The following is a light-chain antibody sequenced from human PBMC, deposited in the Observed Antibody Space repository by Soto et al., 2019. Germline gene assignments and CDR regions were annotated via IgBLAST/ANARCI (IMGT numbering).Light chain of an antibody. Sequence: QSVLTQPPSVSGAPGQRVTISCTGSNSNIGAGYDVHWYQQLPRIAPKLLIYGNNIRPSGVSNRFSGSKSGNTASLSISGLQAEDEADYFCSSYTGSSTLVVFGGGTKLTVL. CDR3: SSYTGSSTLVV. CDR1: NSNIGAGYD. V-gene: IGLV1-40*01. J-gene: IGLJ3*02. CDR2: GNN.